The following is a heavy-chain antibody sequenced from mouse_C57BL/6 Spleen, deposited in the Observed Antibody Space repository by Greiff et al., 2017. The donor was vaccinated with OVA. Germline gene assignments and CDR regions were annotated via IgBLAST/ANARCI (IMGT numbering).Heavy chain of an antibody. J-gene: IGHJ3*01. Sequence: VQLQQSGAELVRPGASVTLSCKASGYTFTDYEMHWVKQTPVHGLEWIGAIDPETGGTAYNQKFKGKAILTADKSSSTAYMELRSLTSEDSAVYYCTRDGYNGLFAYWGQGTLVTVSA. D-gene: IGHD2-3*01. CDR1: GYTFTDYE. V-gene: IGHV1-15*01. CDR2: IDPETGGT. CDR3: TRDGYNGLFAY.